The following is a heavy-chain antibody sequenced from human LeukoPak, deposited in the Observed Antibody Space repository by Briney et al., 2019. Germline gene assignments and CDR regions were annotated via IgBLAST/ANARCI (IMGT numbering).Heavy chain of an antibody. D-gene: IGHD1-1*01. CDR2: ISGSGGST. J-gene: IGHJ4*02. CDR3: AKGPYPLTTGYFDY. Sequence: PGGSLRLSCAASGFTFSSYAMSWVRQAPGKGLEGVSAISGSGGSTYYADSVKGRFTISRDNSKNTLYLRMNSLRAEDTAVYYCAKGPYPLTTGYFDYWGQGTLVTVSS. CDR1: GFTFSSYA. V-gene: IGHV3-23*01.